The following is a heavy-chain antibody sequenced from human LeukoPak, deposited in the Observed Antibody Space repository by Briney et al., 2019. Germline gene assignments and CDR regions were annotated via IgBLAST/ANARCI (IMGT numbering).Heavy chain of an antibody. CDR2: IYPGDSDT. CDR3: ARQGRLRYFDWLLIFDY. CDR1: GYSFTSYW. Sequence: GESLKISCKGSGYSFTSYWIGWVRQMPGKGLEWMGIIYPGDSDTRYSPSFQGQVTISADKSISTAYLQRSSLKASDTAMYYCARQGRLRYFDWLLIFDYWGQGTLVTVSS. J-gene: IGHJ4*02. D-gene: IGHD3-9*01. V-gene: IGHV5-51*01.